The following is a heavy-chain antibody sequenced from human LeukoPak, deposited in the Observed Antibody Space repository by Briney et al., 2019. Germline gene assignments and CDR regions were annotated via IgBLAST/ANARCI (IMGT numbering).Heavy chain of an antibody. CDR1: GFTFSSYW. D-gene: IGHD1-20*01. CDR3: ARERYNWNDVKFDY. J-gene: IGHJ4*02. V-gene: IGHV3-7*01. CDR2: IKQDGSEK. Sequence: PGGSLRLSCAASGFTFSSYWMSWVRQAPGKGLEWVANIKQDGSEKYYVDSVKGRFTISRDNAKNSLYLQMNSLRAEDTAVYYCARERYNWNDVKFDYWGQGTLVTVPS.